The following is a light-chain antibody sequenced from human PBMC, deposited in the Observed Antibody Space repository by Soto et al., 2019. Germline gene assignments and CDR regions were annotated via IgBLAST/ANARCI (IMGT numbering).Light chain of an antibody. J-gene: IGLJ1*01. Sequence: QSALTQPASVSGFPGQSITISCTGTSSDVGGYNYVSWYQQHPGKAPKLMIYDVSNRPSGVSNRFSGSKSGNTASLTISWLQAEDEADYYCSSYTSSSIYVFGTGTKLTVL. CDR3: SSYTSSSIYV. CDR2: DVS. V-gene: IGLV2-14*01. CDR1: SSDVGGYNY.